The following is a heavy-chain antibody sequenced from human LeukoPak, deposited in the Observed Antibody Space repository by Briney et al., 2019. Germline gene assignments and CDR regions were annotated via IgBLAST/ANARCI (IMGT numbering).Heavy chain of an antibody. CDR3: AWYYYGSGSDDYYYGMDV. D-gene: IGHD3-10*01. V-gene: IGHV1-8*01. Sequence: ASVRVSCKASGYTFTSYDINWVRQATGQGLEWMGWMNPNSGNTSYAQKFQGRVTMTRNTSISTAYMELSSLRSEDTAVYYCAWYYYGSGSDDYYYGMDVWGQGTTVTVSS. CDR1: GYTFTSYD. CDR2: MNPNSGNT. J-gene: IGHJ6*02.